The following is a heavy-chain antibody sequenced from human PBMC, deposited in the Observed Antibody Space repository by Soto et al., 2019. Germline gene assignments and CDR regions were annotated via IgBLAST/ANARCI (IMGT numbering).Heavy chain of an antibody. Sequence: QLQLQESGPGLVKPSETLSLTCTVSGGSISSSSYYWGWIRQPPGKGLEWIGSIYYSGSTYYNPSLKSRVTISVDTSKNQFSLKLSSVTAADTAVYYCARHGEGATLYYYYGMDVWGQGTTVTVSS. CDR2: IYYSGST. CDR1: GGSISSSSYY. D-gene: IGHD1-26*01. V-gene: IGHV4-39*01. CDR3: ARHGEGATLYYYYGMDV. J-gene: IGHJ6*02.